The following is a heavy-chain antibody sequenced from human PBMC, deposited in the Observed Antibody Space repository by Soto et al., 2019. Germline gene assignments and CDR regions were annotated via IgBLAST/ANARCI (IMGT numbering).Heavy chain of an antibody. Sequence: EVHLVESGGGLVQPGGSLKLSCAASGFSFSDSAMHWVRQASGKGLEWVGRIRSKYNNYATAYAASVQGRFTISREDSKNTAYREMNSLKTEETAVYFCTAKTYASDVYYWGQGTLVTVSS. CDR1: GFSFSDSA. V-gene: IGHV3-73*01. CDR3: TAKTYASDVYY. J-gene: IGHJ4*02. CDR2: IRSKYNNYAT. D-gene: IGHD3-16*01.